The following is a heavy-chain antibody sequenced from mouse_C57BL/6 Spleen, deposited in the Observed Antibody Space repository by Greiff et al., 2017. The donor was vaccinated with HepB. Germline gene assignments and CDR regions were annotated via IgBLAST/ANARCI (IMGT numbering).Heavy chain of an antibody. J-gene: IGHJ4*01. Sequence: EVMLVESGAELVRPGASVKLSCTASGFNIKDDYMHWVKQRPEQGLAWIGWIDPENGDTEYASKFQGKATITADTSSNTAYLQLSSLTSEDTAVYYCTTRTTGAMDYWGQGTSVTVSS. V-gene: IGHV14-4*01. D-gene: IGHD5-5*01. CDR2: IDPENGDT. CDR1: GFNIKDDY. CDR3: TTRTTGAMDY.